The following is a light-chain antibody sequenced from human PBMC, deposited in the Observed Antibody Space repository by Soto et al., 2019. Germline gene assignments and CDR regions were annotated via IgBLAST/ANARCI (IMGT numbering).Light chain of an antibody. CDR2: SAS. J-gene: IGKJ1*01. CDR1: QRVGDY. V-gene: IGKV1-39*01. CDR3: QQYGSSGT. Sequence: DIQMTQSPSSLSASVGDRVTITCRASQRVGDYLNWYQQRPGKAPNLLIHSASSLQSGVPSRFSGSGSGKDFTLTISSLHPEDFAVYYCQQYGSSGTFGQGTKVEIK.